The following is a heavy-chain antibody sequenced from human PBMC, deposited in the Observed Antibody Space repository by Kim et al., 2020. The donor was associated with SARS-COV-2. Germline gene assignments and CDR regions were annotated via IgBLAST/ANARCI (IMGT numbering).Heavy chain of an antibody. J-gene: IGHJ4*01. V-gene: IGHV4-39*01. CDR2: SYHTGKT. D-gene: IGHD6-19*01. CDR1: GGSINCGAYY. CDR3: ARSIAVAGLYYFDF. Sequence: SETLSLTCSVSGGSINCGAYYWGWVRQPPGKGLEWLATSYHTGKTFYSASLKARVSMSMDPSKNQLSLRLGSVTAADTATYFCARSIAVAGLYYFDFWG.